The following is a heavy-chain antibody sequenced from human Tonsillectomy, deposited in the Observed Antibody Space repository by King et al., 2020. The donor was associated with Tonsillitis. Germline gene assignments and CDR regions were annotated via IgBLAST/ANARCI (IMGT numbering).Heavy chain of an antibody. J-gene: IGHJ6*02. V-gene: IGHV3-74*01. CDR2: INTDGNAI. CDR1: GFTFSSYW. D-gene: IGHD3-16*01. CDR3: ARAFDFGAGYYFSAMAV. Sequence: VQLVESGGGLVQPGGSLRLSCAASGFTFSSYWMHWVRQVPGKGLMWVSRINTDGNAISYVDSVKGRFTISRDNAKNTLSLQMNSRRAEDTAVYYCARAFDFGAGYYFSAMAVGGQGTTVTVSS.